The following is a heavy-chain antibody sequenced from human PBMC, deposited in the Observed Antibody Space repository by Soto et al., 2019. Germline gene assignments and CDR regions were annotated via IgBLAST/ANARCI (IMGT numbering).Heavy chain of an antibody. J-gene: IGHJ6*02. V-gene: IGHV1-69*13. Sequence: VASVKVSFKASGGTFSSYAISWLRQAPGQGLEWMGGIIPIFGTANYAQKFQGRVTITADESTSTAYMELSSLRSEDTAVYYCARDRRGYSYAAYYYYGMDVWGQGTTVTVSS. CDR1: GGTFSSYA. CDR2: IIPIFGTA. CDR3: ARDRRGYSYAAYYYYGMDV. D-gene: IGHD5-18*01.